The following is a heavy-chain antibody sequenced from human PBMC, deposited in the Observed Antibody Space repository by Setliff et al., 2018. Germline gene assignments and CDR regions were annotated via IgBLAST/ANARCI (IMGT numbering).Heavy chain of an antibody. J-gene: IGHJ1*01. CDR3: ARGSLYYGSGSYYTTEYFQH. CDR1: GYTFTGYY. Sequence: GASVKVSCKASGYTFTGYYMHWVRQAPGQGLEWMGWINPNSGGTNYAQKFQGRVTMTRDTSISTAYMELSRLRSDGTAVYYCARGSLYYGSGSYYTTEYFQHWGQGTLVTVSS. V-gene: IGHV1-2*02. CDR2: INPNSGGT. D-gene: IGHD3-10*01.